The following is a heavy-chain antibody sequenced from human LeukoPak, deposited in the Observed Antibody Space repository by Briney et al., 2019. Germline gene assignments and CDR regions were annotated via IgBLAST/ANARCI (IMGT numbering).Heavy chain of an antibody. J-gene: IGHJ4*02. CDR2: IYSGGST. CDR3: AKDGDYEMITSDY. Sequence: GGSLRLSCAASGFTVSSNYMSWVRQASGKGLEWVSVIYSGGSTYYADSVKGRFTISRHNSKNTLYLQMNSLRAEDTAVYYCAKDGDYEMITSDYWGQGTLVTVSS. CDR1: GFTVSSNY. V-gene: IGHV3-53*01. D-gene: IGHD3-16*01.